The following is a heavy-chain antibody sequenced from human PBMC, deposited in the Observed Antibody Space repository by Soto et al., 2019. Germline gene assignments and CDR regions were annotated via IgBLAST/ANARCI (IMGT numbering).Heavy chain of an antibody. D-gene: IGHD3-10*01. J-gene: IGHJ4*01. CDR3: VRACEPHPCGSGSYPYY. CDR2: INSNGRNK. Sequence: PGGSLRLSCSASGFTFSNAAMHWVRQTPGRGLEYLAFINSNGRNKFYGDSVKGRFTVSRDNAQNTLYLQMSSLTVDDTARYFCVRACEPHPCGSGSYPYYWGPGTKVTVSS. CDR1: GFTFSNAA. V-gene: IGHV3-64D*06.